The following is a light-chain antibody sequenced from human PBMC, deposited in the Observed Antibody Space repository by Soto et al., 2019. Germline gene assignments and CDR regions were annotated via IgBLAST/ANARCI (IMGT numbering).Light chain of an antibody. CDR3: QQLYTYPLT. Sequence: DIQITQSPSTLSASVGDRVTITCRASQSISGWLAWYQQKPGKAPKLLIYDVSSLESGVPSRFSGSGSGTEFTLTITSLQPEDFAAYYCQQLYTYPLTFGGGTKVDIK. CDR1: QSISGW. CDR2: DVS. V-gene: IGKV1-5*01. J-gene: IGKJ4*01.